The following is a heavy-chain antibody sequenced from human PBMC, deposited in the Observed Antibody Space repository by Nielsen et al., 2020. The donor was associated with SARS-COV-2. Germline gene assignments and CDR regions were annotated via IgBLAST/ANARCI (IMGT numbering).Heavy chain of an antibody. J-gene: IGHJ6*02. CDR3: ARDRRAAAGTRYYYYYGMDV. CDR2: ISAYNGNT. Sequence: ASVKVSCKASGYTFTSYGISWVRQAPGQGLEWMGWISAYNGNTNYAQKLQGRVTMTTDTSTSTAYMELRSLRSDGTAVYYCARDRRAAAGTRYYYYYGMDVWGQGTTVTVSS. D-gene: IGHD6-13*01. CDR1: GYTFTSYG. V-gene: IGHV1-18*01.